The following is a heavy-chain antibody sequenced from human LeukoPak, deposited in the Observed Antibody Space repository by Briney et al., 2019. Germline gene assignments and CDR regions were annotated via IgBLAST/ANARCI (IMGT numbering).Heavy chain of an antibody. CDR1: GFTFSNAW. D-gene: IGHD6-19*01. CDR2: IKSKTDGGTT. Sequence: GGSLRLSCAASGFTFSNAWMSWVRQAPGKGLEWVGRIKSKTDGGTTDYAAPVKGRFTISRDDSKNTLYLQMNSLKTEDTAVYYCTTDRYSSGWYLPRYYFDYWGQGTLVTVSS. J-gene: IGHJ4*02. V-gene: IGHV3-15*01. CDR3: TTDRYSSGWYLPRYYFDY.